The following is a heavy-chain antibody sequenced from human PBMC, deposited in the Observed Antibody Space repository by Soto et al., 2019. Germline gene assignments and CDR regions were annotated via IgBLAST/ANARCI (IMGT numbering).Heavy chain of an antibody. CDR3: ATEELCGADCYFFKH. D-gene: IGHD2-21*02. CDR1: GFNLRTYE. V-gene: IGHV3-48*03. Sequence: EVQLLETGGGSVHVGGSLRLSCAVSGFNLRTYEMNWVRQVPGKGLEWISKISGSNNNIYYADSVQGRFTISRDNANNVLFLQLNSLRAEDTATYHCATEELCGADCYFFKHWGQGTLVTVSS. J-gene: IGHJ4*02. CDR2: ISGSNNNI.